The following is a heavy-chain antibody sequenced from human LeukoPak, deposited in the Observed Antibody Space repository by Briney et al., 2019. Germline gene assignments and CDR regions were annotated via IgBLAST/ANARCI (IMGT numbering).Heavy chain of an antibody. D-gene: IGHD1-26*01. Sequence: GGSLRLSCVASGFTFSSYAMSWVRQAPGKGLEWVSSVSGGGGTTYYADSVTGRFTISRDNSNNTLYLQMNSLRAADTAVYYCAKPRGLAIVGAHFDYWGQGTLVTVSS. CDR3: AKPRGLAIVGAHFDY. V-gene: IGHV3-23*01. CDR2: VSGGGGTT. CDR1: GFTFSSYA. J-gene: IGHJ4*02.